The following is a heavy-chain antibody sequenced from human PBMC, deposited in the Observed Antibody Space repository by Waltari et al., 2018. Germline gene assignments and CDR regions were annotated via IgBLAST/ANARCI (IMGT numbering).Heavy chain of an antibody. CDR2: TYTSGST. V-gene: IGHV4-4*07. CDR3: ARGKSKRYSSGWYNFDY. Sequence: QVQLQESGPGLVKPSETLSLTCTVSGGSIGVYYGSWIGRPAGKGLEWIGRTYTSGSTNYNPSLKSRFTMSVDTSKNQFSLKLSSVTAADTAVYYCARGKSKRYSSGWYNFDYWGQGTLVTVSS. J-gene: IGHJ4*02. D-gene: IGHD6-19*01. CDR1: GGSIGVYY.